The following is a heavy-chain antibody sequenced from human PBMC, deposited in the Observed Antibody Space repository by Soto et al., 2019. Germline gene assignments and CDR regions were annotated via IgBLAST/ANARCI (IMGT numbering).Heavy chain of an antibody. CDR1: GFTFSIYA. CDR2: ISGSGDSA. D-gene: IGHD6-25*01. CDR3: AKERSDHRIAAAAIDY. J-gene: IGHJ4*02. Sequence: PGGSLRLSCAASGFTFSIYAMSWVRQAPGKGLEWVSSISGSGDSAYYADSVKGRFTISRDNSKNTLYLQINSLRAEDTAVYYCAKERSDHRIAAAAIDYWGQGA. V-gene: IGHV3-23*01.